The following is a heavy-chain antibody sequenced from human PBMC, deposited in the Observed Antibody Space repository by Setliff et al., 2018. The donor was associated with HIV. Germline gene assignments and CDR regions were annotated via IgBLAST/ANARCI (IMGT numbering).Heavy chain of an antibody. Sequence: GGSLRLSCAASGFTFSSYSMNWVRQAPGKGLEWVSSISSDSSYIYYADSVKGRFTISGDSSKNTLYLQMNSLRAEDTAVYYCAKGAPSDGIHYYYYMDVWGKGTTVTVSS. CDR2: ISSDSSYI. J-gene: IGHJ6*03. V-gene: IGHV3-21*04. D-gene: IGHD3-16*01. CDR3: AKGAPSDGIHYYYYMDV. CDR1: GFTFSSYS.